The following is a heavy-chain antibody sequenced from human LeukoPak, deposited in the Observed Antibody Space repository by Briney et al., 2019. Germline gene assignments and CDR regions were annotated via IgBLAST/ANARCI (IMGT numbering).Heavy chain of an antibody. CDR3: ARHGRIAVALNWFDP. J-gene: IGHJ5*02. CDR2: IYYSGST. V-gene: IGHV4-59*08. Sequence: SETLSLTCTVSGGSISSYYWSWIRQPPGKGLEWIGYIYYSGSTNYNPSLKSRVTISADTSKNQFSLKPSSVTAADTAVYYCARHGRIAVALNWFDPWGQGTLVTVSS. D-gene: IGHD6-19*01. CDR1: GGSISSYY.